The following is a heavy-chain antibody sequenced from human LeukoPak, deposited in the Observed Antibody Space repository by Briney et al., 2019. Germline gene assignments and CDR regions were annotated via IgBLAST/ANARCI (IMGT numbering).Heavy chain of an antibody. J-gene: IGHJ4*02. CDR3: AKDRQWLVHGPFDY. CDR2: IWYDGSNK. D-gene: IGHD6-19*01. CDR1: GFTFSSYG. Sequence: HPGGSLRLSCAASGFTFSSYGMHWVRQAPGKGLEWVAVIWYDGSNKYYADSVKGRFTISRDNSKNTLYLQMNSLRAEDTAVYYCAKDRQWLVHGPFDYWGQGTLVTVSS. V-gene: IGHV3-33*06.